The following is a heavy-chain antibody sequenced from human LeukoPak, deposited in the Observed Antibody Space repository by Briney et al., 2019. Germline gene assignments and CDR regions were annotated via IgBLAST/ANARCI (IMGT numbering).Heavy chain of an antibody. J-gene: IGHJ6*02. CDR3: ARDCSSTSCYWYYYYYYGMDV. Sequence: GGSLRLSCAASGFTFSSYWMSWVRQAPGKGLEWVANIKQDGSEKYYADSVKGRFTISRDNAKNSLYLQMNSLRAEDTAVYYCARDCSSTSCYWYYYYYYGMDVWGQGTTVTVSS. CDR1: GFTFSSYW. V-gene: IGHV3-7*01. D-gene: IGHD2-2*01. CDR2: IKQDGSEK.